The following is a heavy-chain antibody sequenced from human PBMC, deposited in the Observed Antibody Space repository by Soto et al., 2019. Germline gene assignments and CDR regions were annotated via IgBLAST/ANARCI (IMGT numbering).Heavy chain of an antibody. D-gene: IGHD3-10*01. V-gene: IGHV3-23*01. Sequence: EVQLLESGGGLVQPGGSLRLSCAASGFTFSSYAMSWVRQAPGKGLEWVSAISGSAGSTYYADSVKGRFTISRDNSKKTLYLQMNSLRAEDTAVYYCAKDKYASGSYYNSVTDYWGQGTLVTVSS. J-gene: IGHJ4*02. CDR1: GFTFSSYA. CDR2: ISGSAGST. CDR3: AKDKYASGSYYNSVTDY.